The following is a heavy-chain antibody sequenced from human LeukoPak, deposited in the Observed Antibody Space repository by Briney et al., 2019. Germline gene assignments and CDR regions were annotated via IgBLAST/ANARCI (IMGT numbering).Heavy chain of an antibody. J-gene: IGHJ4*02. V-gene: IGHV1-69*13. D-gene: IGHD3-10*01. CDR2: IIPIFGTA. CDR3: ARGATKYGSGSYYFDY. Sequence: GASVKVSCKPSGGTFSSYAISWVRQAPGQGLEWMGGIIPIFGTANYAQKFQGRVTITADESTSTAYMELSSLRSEDTAVYYCARGATKYGSGSYYFDYWGQGTLVTVSS. CDR1: GGTFSSYA.